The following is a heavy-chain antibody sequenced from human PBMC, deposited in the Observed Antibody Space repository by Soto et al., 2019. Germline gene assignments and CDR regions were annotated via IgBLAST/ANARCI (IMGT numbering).Heavy chain of an antibody. CDR2: IYYSGST. V-gene: IGHV4-61*01. Sequence: NPSETLSLTCTVSGGSVSSGSYYWSWIRQPPGKGLEWIGYIYYSGSTNHNPSLKSRVTISVDTSKNQFSLKLSSVTAADTAVYYCVVGADFDYWGQGTLVTVSS. CDR1: GGSVSSGSYY. CDR3: VVGADFDY. D-gene: IGHD1-26*01. J-gene: IGHJ4*02.